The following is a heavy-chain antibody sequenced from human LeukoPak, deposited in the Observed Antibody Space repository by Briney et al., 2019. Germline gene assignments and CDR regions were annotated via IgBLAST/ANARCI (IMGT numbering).Heavy chain of an antibody. J-gene: IGHJ4*02. CDR1: GVSISSGDYY. CDR3: ARSPLEYYDFWSGYITAYFDY. CDR2: IYYSGST. V-gene: IGHV4-30-4*01. Sequence: SETLSLTCTVSGVSISSGDYYWSWIRQPPGKGLEWIGYIYYSGSTYYNPSLKSRFTISVDTSKNQFSLKLISVTAADTAVYYCARSPLEYYDFWSGYITAYFDYWGQGTLVTVSS. D-gene: IGHD3-3*01.